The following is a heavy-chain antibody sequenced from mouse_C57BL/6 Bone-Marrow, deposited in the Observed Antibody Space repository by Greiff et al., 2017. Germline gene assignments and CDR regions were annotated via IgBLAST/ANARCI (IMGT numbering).Heavy chain of an antibody. CDR1: GYTFTDYY. V-gene: IGHV1-77*01. CDR3: ARNPDGYYPPWFAY. D-gene: IGHD2-3*01. J-gene: IGHJ3*01. Sequence: VMLVESGAELVKPGASVKISCKASGYTFTDYYINWVKQRPGQGLEWNGKIGPGSGSTYYNEKFKGKATLTADKSSSTAYMQLSSLTSEDSAVYFCARNPDGYYPPWFAYWGQGTLVTVSA. CDR2: IGPGSGST.